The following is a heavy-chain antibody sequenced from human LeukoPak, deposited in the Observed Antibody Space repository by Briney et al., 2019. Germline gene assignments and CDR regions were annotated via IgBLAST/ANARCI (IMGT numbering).Heavy chain of an antibody. V-gene: IGHV3-30*02. CDR1: GFTFSSYG. Sequence: TGGSLRLSCAASGFTFSSYGMHWVRQAPGKGLEWVAFIRYDGSNKYYADSVKGRFTISRDNSKNTLYLQMNSLRAEDTAVYYCAKAGPMVRGVIIPPLGYWGQGTLVTVSS. CDR3: AKAGPMVRGVIIPPLGY. CDR2: IRYDGSNK. J-gene: IGHJ4*02. D-gene: IGHD3-10*01.